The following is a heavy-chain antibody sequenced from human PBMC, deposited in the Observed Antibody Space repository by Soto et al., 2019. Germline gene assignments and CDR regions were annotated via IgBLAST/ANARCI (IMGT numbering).Heavy chain of an antibody. V-gene: IGHV3-30*18. CDR3: AKALSDFDFWSGSEFGP. Sequence: PGGSLRLSCAASGITFNSYAMHWVRQAPGKGLEWVALISYDGNHKFYANSVKGRFTISRDSSKSTLFLQMDSLRPEDTAVYYCAKALSDFDFWSGSEFGPWGQGTLVTVSS. D-gene: IGHD3-3*01. CDR2: ISYDGNHK. J-gene: IGHJ5*02. CDR1: GITFNSYA.